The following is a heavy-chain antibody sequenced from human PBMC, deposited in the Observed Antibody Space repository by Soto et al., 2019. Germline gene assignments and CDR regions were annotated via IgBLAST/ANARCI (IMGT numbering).Heavy chain of an antibody. D-gene: IGHD3-16*01. CDR2: IIPIFGTA. Sequence: GASVKVSCKASGGTFSSYAISWVRQAPGQGLEWMGGIIPIFGTANYAQKFQVRVTITADESTSTAYMELSSLRSEDTAVYYCARGGVPNYYYYGMDVWGQGTTVTVSS. J-gene: IGHJ6*02. V-gene: IGHV1-69*13. CDR3: ARGGVPNYYYYGMDV. CDR1: GGTFSSYA.